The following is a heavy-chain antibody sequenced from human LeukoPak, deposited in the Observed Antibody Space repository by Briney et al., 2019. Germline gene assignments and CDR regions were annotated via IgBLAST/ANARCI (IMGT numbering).Heavy chain of an antibody. V-gene: IGHV1-69*13. CDR3: ARAQWVVQGYYQYMDV. J-gene: IGHJ6*03. Sequence: GASVKVSCKASGGTFSSYAISWVRQAPGQGLEWMGGIIPMFGSANYAQKFQGRVTITADESTSTAYMEVISLRSEDTAVYYCARAQWVVQGYYQYMDVWGKGTTVTISS. CDR2: IIPMFGSA. CDR1: GGTFSSYA. D-gene: IGHD6-19*01.